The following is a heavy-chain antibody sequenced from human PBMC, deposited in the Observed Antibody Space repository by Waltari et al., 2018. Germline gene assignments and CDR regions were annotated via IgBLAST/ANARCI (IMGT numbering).Heavy chain of an antibody. Sequence: EVQLVESGGGLVQPGGSLRLPCAASGFTVSSYWMRWVRQAPGKGLEWVANIKQEGSEKYYVDSVKGRFTISRDNAKNSLYLQMNSLRAEDTAVYYCARDTATSDYGMDVWGQGTTVTVSS. J-gene: IGHJ6*02. D-gene: IGHD4-4*01. CDR1: GFTVSSYW. CDR2: IKQEGSEK. CDR3: ARDTATSDYGMDV. V-gene: IGHV3-7*03.